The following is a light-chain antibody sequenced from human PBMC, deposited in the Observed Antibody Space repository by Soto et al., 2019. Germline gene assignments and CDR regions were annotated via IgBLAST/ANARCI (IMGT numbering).Light chain of an antibody. CDR3: GSYTSSATMI. CDR2: DVS. Sequence: QSALTQPASVSGSPGQSITISCTGTSSDIGRYNYVSWYQHSPGKAPKLIIYDVSDRPSGVSNRFSGSKSGTTASLTISGLQAEDEADYYWGSYTSSATMIFGGGTKLTVL. V-gene: IGLV2-14*03. CDR1: SSDIGRYNY. J-gene: IGLJ2*01.